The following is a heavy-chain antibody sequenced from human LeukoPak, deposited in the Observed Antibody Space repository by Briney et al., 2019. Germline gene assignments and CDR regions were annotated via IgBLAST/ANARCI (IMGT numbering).Heavy chain of an antibody. CDR3: ARSKGSFGVVIIPVCDY. D-gene: IGHD3-3*01. J-gene: IGHJ4*02. Sequence: VASVKVSCKASGYTFTNYYMHWVRQAPGQGLEWMGVFNPSGGSTSYAQKLQGRVTMTTDTSTSTAYMELRSLRSDDTAVYYCARSKGSFGVVIIPVCDYWGQGTLVTVSS. CDR1: GYTFTNYY. V-gene: IGHV1-46*01. CDR2: FNPSGGST.